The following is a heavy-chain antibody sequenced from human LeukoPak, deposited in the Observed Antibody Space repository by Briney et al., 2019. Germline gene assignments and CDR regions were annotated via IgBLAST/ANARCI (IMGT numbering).Heavy chain of an antibody. J-gene: IGHJ3*02. CDR2: INHSGST. CDR3: ARGRPLEGYCSSASCYWHAFDI. D-gene: IGHD2-2*01. V-gene: IGHV4-34*01. CDR1: GGSFSGYY. Sequence: SETLSLTCAVYGGSFSGYYWSWIRQPPGKGLEWIGEINHSGSTSYNPSLKSRVTISVDTSKNQFSLKLSSVTAADTAVYYCARGRPLEGYCSSASCYWHAFDIWGQGTMVTVSS.